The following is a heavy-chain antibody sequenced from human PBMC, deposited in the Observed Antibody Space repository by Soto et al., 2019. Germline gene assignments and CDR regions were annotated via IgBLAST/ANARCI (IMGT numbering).Heavy chain of an antibody. Sequence: GGSLRLSCAASGFTFSNAWMNWVRQAPGKGLEWVGRIKSKTDGGTTDYAAPVKGRFTISRDDSKNTLDLQMNSLKTEDTAVYYCTTARYYYDSSGYRNPYAFDIWGQGTMVTVSS. D-gene: IGHD3-22*01. CDR2: IKSKTDGGTT. CDR1: GFTFSNAW. J-gene: IGHJ3*02. V-gene: IGHV3-15*07. CDR3: TTARYYYDSSGYRNPYAFDI.